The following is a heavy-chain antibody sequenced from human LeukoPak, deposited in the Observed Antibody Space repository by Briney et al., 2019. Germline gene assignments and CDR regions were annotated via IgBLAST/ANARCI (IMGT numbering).Heavy chain of an antibody. CDR2: ISDTGGNT. D-gene: IGHD1/OR15-1a*01. V-gene: IGHV3-23*01. Sequence: PGGSLRLSCAASGFTFSTYAMNWVRQTPEKGLEWVSAISDTGGNTFYADSVKGRFTISRDNSKNTLYLQMNSLRAEDTAIYYCAKGRTNDYWGQGTLVTVSS. CDR1: GFTFSTYA. CDR3: AKGRTNDY. J-gene: IGHJ4*02.